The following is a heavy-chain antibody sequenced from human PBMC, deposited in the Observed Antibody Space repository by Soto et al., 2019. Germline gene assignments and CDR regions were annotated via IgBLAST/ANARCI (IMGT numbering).Heavy chain of an antibody. V-gene: IGHV4-30-4*01. D-gene: IGHD4-4*01. Sequence: PSETLSLTCTVSGGSINSGDFYWSWIRQPPGKGLELIGNIYYSGSTYYNPSLRSRAIMSVDTSQNQFSLKLSSLTAADTAVYLCARADDFSDLLDYWAQGSLVPVS. CDR1: GGSINSGDFY. CDR2: IYYSGST. J-gene: IGHJ4*02. CDR3: ARADDFSDLLDY.